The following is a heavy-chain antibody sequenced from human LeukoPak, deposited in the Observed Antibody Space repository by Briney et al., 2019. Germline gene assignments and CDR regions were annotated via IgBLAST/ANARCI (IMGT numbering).Heavy chain of an antibody. CDR1: GGSISSSSYY. V-gene: IGHV4-39*07. J-gene: IGHJ6*02. Sequence: SETLSLTCTVSGGSISSSSYYWGWIRQPPGKGLEWIGSIYYSGSTYYNPSLKSRVTISVDTSKNQFSLKLSSVTAADTAVYYCARDWSYGSGSYYSSPSQFYYYYYGMDVWGQGTTVTVSS. CDR3: ARDWSYGSGSYYSSPSQFYYYYYGMDV. CDR2: IYYSGST. D-gene: IGHD3-10*01.